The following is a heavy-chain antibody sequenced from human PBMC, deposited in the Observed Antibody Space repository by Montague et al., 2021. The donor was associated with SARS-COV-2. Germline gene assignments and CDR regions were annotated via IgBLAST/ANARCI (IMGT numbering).Heavy chain of an antibody. J-gene: IGHJ5*02. V-gene: IGHV4-39*02. Sequence: SETLSLTRSVSGGSISSSNYYWGWIRQPPGKGLEWIGSIYYSGSTYYNPSLKSRVAISVDTSKNQFSLILRSMAAADTAVFYCAREGFSSGYYETWGQGTLVTVSS. CDR1: GGSISSSNYY. CDR2: IYYSGST. CDR3: AREGFSSGYYET. D-gene: IGHD3-22*01.